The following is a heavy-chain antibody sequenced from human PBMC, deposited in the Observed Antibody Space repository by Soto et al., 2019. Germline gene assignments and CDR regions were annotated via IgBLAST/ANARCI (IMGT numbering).Heavy chain of an antibody. D-gene: IGHD3-22*01. CDR1: GGSISSYY. J-gene: IGHJ4*02. Sequence: QVQLQESGPGLVKPSETLSLTCTVSGGSISSYYWSWIRQPPGKGLEWIGYIYSSGSTNYNPSLKSRVTISVDTSKNQFSLKLSSVTAADTAVYYCARRDSSGYYGYWGQGTLVTVSS. CDR3: ARRDSSGYYGY. V-gene: IGHV4-59*01. CDR2: IYSSGST.